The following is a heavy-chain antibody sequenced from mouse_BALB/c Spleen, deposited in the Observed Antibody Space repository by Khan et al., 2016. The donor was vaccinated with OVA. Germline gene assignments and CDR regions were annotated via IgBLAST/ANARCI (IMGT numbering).Heavy chain of an antibody. CDR2: VSTGGSYT. CDR1: GFTFSTYG. J-gene: IGHJ3*01. Sequence: DVMLVESGGDLVKPGGSLKLSCAASGFTFSTYGMSWVRQAPDKRLEWVATVSTGGSYTYYPDSVKGQFTISSDNAKHTLYLQMSGLRSEDTAMFYCTRLAYYYDSEGFAYWGQGTLVTVSA. D-gene: IGHD1-1*01. V-gene: IGHV5-6*02. CDR3: TRLAYYYDSEGFAY.